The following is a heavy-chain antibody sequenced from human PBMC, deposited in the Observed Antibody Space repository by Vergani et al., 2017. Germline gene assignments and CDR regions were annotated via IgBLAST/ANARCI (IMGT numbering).Heavy chain of an antibody. V-gene: IGHV4-4*09. CDR2: IYTSGST. CDR3: ARHVLLWFGEFGGYMDV. CDR1: GGSISSYY. J-gene: IGHJ6*03. D-gene: IGHD3-10*01. Sequence: QVQLPESGPGLVKPSETLSLTCTVSGGSISSYYWSWIRQPPGKGLEWIGYIYTSGSTNYNPSLKSRVTISVDTSKNQFSLKLSSVTAADTAVYYCARHVLLWFGEFGGYMDVWGKGTTVTVSS.